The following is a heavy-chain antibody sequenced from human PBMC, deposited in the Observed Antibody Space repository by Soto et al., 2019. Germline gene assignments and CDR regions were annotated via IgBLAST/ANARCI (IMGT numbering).Heavy chain of an antibody. Sequence: QVQLQESGPGLVKPSETLSLTCTVSGGSVSSGSYYWSWIRQPPGKGLEWLGYIYNSGSTIYKPSLRSRVTISVDTSNNPFSLKLSSVTAADTAVYYCARAPDGWGYFDYWGQGTLVTVSS. CDR2: IYNSGST. J-gene: IGHJ4*02. CDR3: ARAPDGWGYFDY. D-gene: IGHD3-16*01. V-gene: IGHV4-61*01. CDR1: GGSVSSGSYY.